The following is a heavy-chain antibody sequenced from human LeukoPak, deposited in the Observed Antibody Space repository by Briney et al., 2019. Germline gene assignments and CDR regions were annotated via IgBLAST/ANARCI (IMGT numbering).Heavy chain of an antibody. V-gene: IGHV3-23*01. CDR3: AKCYYDSSGYYFGAFDI. CDR1: GFTFTSYA. CDR2: ISGSGVST. J-gene: IGHJ3*02. D-gene: IGHD3-22*01. Sequence: GGSLRLSCAASGFTFTSYAINWVRQAPGKGLEWVSGISGSGVSTYYADSVKGRFTISRDNSKNTLYLQMNSLRAEDTAVYYCAKCYYDSSGYYFGAFDIWGQGTMVSVSS.